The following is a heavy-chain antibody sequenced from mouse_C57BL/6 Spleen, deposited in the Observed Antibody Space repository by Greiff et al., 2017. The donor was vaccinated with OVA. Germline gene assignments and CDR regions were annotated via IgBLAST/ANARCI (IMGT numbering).Heavy chain of an antibody. V-gene: IGHV1-55*01. CDR1: GYTFTSYW. CDR3: AREIYYDYGYAMDY. CDR2: IYPGSGST. J-gene: IGHJ4*01. Sequence: VKLQQPGAELVKPGASVKMSCKASGYTFTSYWITWVKQRPGQGLEWIGDIYPGSGSTNYNEKFKSKATLTVDTSSSTAYMQLSSLTSEDSAVYYCAREIYYDYGYAMDYWGQGTSVTVSS. D-gene: IGHD2-4*01.